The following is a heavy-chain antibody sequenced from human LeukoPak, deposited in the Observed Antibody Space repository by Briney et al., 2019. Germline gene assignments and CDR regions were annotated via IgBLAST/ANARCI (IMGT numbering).Heavy chain of an antibody. J-gene: IGHJ5*02. D-gene: IGHD6-13*01. CDR2: IYTSGST. CDR3: ARVGTFSSSWYSSNWFDP. CDR1: GGSISSGGYY. Sequence: SETLSLTCTVSGGSISSGGYYWSWIRQPAGKGLEWIGRIYTSGSTNYNPSLKSRVTISVDTSKNQFSLKLSSVTAAYTAVYYCARVGTFSSSWYSSNWFDPWGQGTLVTVSS. V-gene: IGHV4-61*02.